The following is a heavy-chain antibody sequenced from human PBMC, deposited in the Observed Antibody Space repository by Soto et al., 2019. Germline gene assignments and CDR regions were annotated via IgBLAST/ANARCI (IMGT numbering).Heavy chain of an antibody. V-gene: IGHV1-18*01. CDR3: ARVLRNGIFGDNWFDP. CDR2: ISAYNGNT. Sequence: QVPLVQSGAEVKKPGASVKVSCKASGYTFTSYGISWVRQAPGQGLEWMGWISAYNGNTNYAQKLQGRVTMTTDTSTSTAYMELRSLRSDDTAVYYCARVLRNGIFGDNWFDPWGQGTLVTVSS. J-gene: IGHJ5*02. D-gene: IGHD3-3*01. CDR1: GYTFTSYG.